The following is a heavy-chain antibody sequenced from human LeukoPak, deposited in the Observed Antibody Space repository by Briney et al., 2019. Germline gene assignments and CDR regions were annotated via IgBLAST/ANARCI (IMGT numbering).Heavy chain of an antibody. CDR3: ARAELGMKYYFDS. V-gene: IGHV4-34*01. Sequence: SETLSLTCAVYGGSFSGYYWSWVRQPPEKGLEWIGEINHSGSTNYNPSLKGRLSISVDTSKNQFFLKLNSVTAADTAVYYCARAELGMKYYFDSWGQGTLVTVSS. CDR2: INHSGST. CDR1: GGSFSGYY. J-gene: IGHJ4*02. D-gene: IGHD3-16*01.